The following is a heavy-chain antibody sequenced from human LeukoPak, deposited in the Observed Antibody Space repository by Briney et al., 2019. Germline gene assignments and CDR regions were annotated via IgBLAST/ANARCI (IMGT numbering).Heavy chain of an antibody. V-gene: IGHV4-34*01. CDR1: GGSFSGYY. CDR3: ARGLFGYYYGSGSYPLDY. D-gene: IGHD3-10*01. J-gene: IGHJ4*02. Sequence: NPSETLSLTCAVYGGSFSGYYWSWIRQPPGKGLEWIGEINHSGSTNYNPSLESRVTISVDTSKNQFSLKLSSVTAADTAVYYCARGLFGYYYGSGSYPLDYWGQGTLVTVSS. CDR2: INHSGST.